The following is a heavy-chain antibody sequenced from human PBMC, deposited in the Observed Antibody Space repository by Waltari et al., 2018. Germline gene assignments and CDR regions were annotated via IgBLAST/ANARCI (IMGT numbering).Heavy chain of an antibody. J-gene: IGHJ4*02. CDR2: IYYSGST. Sequence: QLQLQESGPGLVKPSETLSLTCTVSGGSISSYYWSWIRQPPGKGLEWIGYIYYSGSTNYIPSLKRRANISVDTSKNPFSPKLSSVTAADTVVDYCARGYSSGWIGYWGQGTLVTVSS. CDR3: ARGYSSGWIGY. V-gene: IGHV4-59*01. CDR1: GGSISSYY. D-gene: IGHD6-19*01.